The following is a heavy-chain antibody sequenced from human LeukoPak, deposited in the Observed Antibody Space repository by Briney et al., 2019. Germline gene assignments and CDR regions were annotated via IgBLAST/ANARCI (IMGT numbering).Heavy chain of an antibody. J-gene: IGHJ4*02. Sequence: ASVKVSCKVSGYTLTELSMHWVRQAPGKGLEWMGGFDPEDGETIYAQKLQGRVTMTEDTSTDTAYMELSGLRSEDTAVYYCATYSGSYSGYYYFDYWGQGTLVTVSS. CDR1: GYTLTELS. CDR3: ATYSGSYSGYYYFDY. CDR2: FDPEDGET. V-gene: IGHV1-24*01. D-gene: IGHD1-26*01.